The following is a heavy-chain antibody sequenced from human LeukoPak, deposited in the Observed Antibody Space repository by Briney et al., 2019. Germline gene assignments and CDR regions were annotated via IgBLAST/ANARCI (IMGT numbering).Heavy chain of an antibody. CDR2: IIPILGIA. J-gene: IGHJ4*02. D-gene: IGHD5-24*01. Sequence: SVKVSCKASGGTFSSYAISWVRQAPGQGLEWMGRIIPILGIANYAQKFQGRVTITADKSASTAYMELSSLRSEDTAVYYCARSRDGYNAAYDYWGQGTLVTVSS. CDR3: ARSRDGYNAAYDY. CDR1: GGTFSSYA. V-gene: IGHV1-69*04.